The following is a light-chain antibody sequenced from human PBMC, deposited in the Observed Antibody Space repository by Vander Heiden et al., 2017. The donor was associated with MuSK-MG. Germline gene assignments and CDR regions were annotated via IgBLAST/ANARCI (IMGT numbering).Light chain of an antibody. CDR2: AAT. J-gene: IGKJ3*01. CDR3: QQSNSTPRT. V-gene: IGKV1-39*01. Sequence: DIQMTLSPSSLSASVGDRVTITCRASPSLSSYLNWYQQKPEKAPKLLIYAATSLQSGVPSRFSGSGSGTDFTLTISRQQPEDFATYYCQQSNSTPRTFGHGTKVDIK. CDR1: PSLSSY.